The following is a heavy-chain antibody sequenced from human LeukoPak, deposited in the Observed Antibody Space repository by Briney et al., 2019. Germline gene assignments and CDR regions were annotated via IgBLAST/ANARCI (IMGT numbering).Heavy chain of an antibody. CDR2: ISGSGSST. V-gene: IGHV3-23*01. CDR3: ADGLGRTFDY. Sequence: GGSLRLSCAASGFTFKNYAMSWVRQAPGKGLEWASGISGSGSSTNYADSVKGRFTISRDNSKNTLYLQMNSLRADDTAVYYCADGLGRTFDYWGQGTLVTVSS. D-gene: IGHD3-16*01. J-gene: IGHJ4*02. CDR1: GFTFKNYA.